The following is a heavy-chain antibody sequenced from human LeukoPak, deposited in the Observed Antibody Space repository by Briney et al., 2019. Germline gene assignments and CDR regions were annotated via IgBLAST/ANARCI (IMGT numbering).Heavy chain of an antibody. V-gene: IGHV3-30*18. CDR2: ISYDGVNK. Sequence: GGSLRLSCAASGFTFSNYGMHWVRQAPGKGLEWVALISYDGVNKYYADSVKGRFTISRDNSKNTLYLRMNSLRVEDTALYYCAKLRELVTYYYHYGLDVWGQGTTVTVSS. D-gene: IGHD1-1*01. J-gene: IGHJ6*02. CDR3: AKLRELVTYYYHYGLDV. CDR1: GFTFSNYG.